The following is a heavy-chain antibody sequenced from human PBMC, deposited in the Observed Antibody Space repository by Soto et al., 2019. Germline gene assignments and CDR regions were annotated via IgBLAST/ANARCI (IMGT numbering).Heavy chain of an antibody. D-gene: IGHD2-15*01. CDR2: ISYDGSNK. CDR3: ARDLILSRYYYYYGMDV. J-gene: IGHJ6*02. Sequence: VGSLRLSCAASGFTFSSYAMHWVRQAPGKGLEWVAVISYDGSNKYYADSVKGRFTISRDNSKNTLYLQMNSLRAEDTAVYYCARDLILSRYYYYYGMDVWGQGTTVTVSS. CDR1: GFTFSSYA. V-gene: IGHV3-30-3*01.